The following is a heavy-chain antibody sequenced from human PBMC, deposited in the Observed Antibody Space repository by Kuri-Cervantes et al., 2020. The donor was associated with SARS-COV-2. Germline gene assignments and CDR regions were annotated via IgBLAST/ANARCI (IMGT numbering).Heavy chain of an antibody. Sequence: SETLSLTCTVSGGSISSYYWSWIRQPPGKGLEWIGYIYYSGSTYYNPSLKSRVTISVDRSKNQFSLKLSSVTAADTAVYYCARATTYYDFWSGYSFDYWGQGTLVTVSS. CDR2: IYYSGST. V-gene: IGHV4-59*01. J-gene: IGHJ4*02. D-gene: IGHD3-3*01. CDR3: ARATTYYDFWSGYSFDY. CDR1: GGSISSYY.